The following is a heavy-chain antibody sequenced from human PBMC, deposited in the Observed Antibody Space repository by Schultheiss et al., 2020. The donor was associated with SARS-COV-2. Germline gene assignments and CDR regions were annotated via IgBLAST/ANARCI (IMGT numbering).Heavy chain of an antibody. CDR3: ARDSTRRKHSVNRGFDY. V-gene: IGHV1-18*01. CDR1: GGTFSSYA. D-gene: IGHD5/OR15-5a*01. Sequence: ASVKVSCKASGGTFSSYAISWVRQAPGQGLEWMGWISAYNGNTNYAQKLQGRVTMTRDTSISTAYMELSRLRSDDTAVYYCARDSTRRKHSVNRGFDYWGQGTLVTVSS. J-gene: IGHJ4*02. CDR2: ISAYNGNT.